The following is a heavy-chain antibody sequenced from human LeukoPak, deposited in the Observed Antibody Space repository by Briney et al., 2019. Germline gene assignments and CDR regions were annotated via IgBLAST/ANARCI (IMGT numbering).Heavy chain of an antibody. J-gene: IGHJ4*02. V-gene: IGHV3-23*01. CDR2: ISGSGGST. CDR1: GFTFSSYA. D-gene: IGHD2-15*01. CDR3: AKDLRRGSCYSLVY. Sequence: GGSLRLSCAASGFTFSSYAMSWVRQAPGKGLEWVSAISGSGGSTYYADSVRGRFTISRDNSKNTLYLQMNSLRAEDTAVYYCAKDLRRGSCYSLVYWGQGTLVTVSS.